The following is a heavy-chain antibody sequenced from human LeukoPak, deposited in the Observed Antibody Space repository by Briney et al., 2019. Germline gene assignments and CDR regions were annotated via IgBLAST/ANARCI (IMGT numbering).Heavy chain of an antibody. V-gene: IGHV3-74*01. D-gene: IGHD3-3*01. J-gene: IGHJ3*02. CDR2: INSDGSST. Sequence: PGGSVRLSCAAYGLTFSIYWMHWVRQAPGKRRVWVSRINSDGSSTSYADSVKGRFTISRDNAKNTLYLQMNSLRAEDTAVYYCARDEDWSGYYGAFDIWGQGTMVTVSS. CDR3: ARDEDWSGYYGAFDI. CDR1: GLTFSIYW.